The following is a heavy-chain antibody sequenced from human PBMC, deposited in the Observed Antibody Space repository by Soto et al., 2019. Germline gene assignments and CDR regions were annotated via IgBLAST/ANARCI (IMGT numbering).Heavy chain of an antibody. Sequence: HPGGSLRLSCAASGFAFSSYNMHWGRQAPGKGLEWVAVIWSDGINKYYADSVKGRFTISRDNFKNTLYLQMNSLRAEDTAVYYCARDAYYYDSSGYYRYFDLWGRGTLVTVSS. V-gene: IGHV3-33*01. CDR3: ARDAYYYDSSGYYRYFDL. CDR1: GFAFSSYN. J-gene: IGHJ2*01. D-gene: IGHD3-22*01. CDR2: IWSDGINK.